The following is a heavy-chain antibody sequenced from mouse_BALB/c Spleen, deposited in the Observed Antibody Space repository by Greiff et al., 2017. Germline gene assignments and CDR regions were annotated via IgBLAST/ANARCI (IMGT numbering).Heavy chain of an antibody. CDR1: GYTFTSYW. J-gene: IGHJ4*01. D-gene: IGHD1-1*02. Sequence: QVQLQQSGAELARPGASVKLSCKASGYTFTSYWMQWVKQRPGQGLEWIGAIYPGDGDTRYTQKFKGKATLTADKSSSTAYMQLSSLASEDSAVYYCARYYGQPSKIYYYAMDYWGQGTSVTVSS. CDR3: ARYYGQPSKIYYYAMDY. V-gene: IGHV1-87*01. CDR2: IYPGDGDT.